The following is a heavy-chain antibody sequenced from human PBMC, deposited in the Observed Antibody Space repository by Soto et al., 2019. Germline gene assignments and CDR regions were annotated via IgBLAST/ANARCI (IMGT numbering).Heavy chain of an antibody. CDR3: AKGSPDSRGYHFFFDY. D-gene: IGHD3-22*01. Sequence: EVQLLESGGGLVQPGGSLRLSCAASGFTFSNYGMSWVRQAPGKGLEWVSAISGSGADTNYADSVKGRCTIYRNNSKITLFLEMNSLRAEDTAVYYCAKGSPDSRGYHFFFDYWGQGTMVTVSS. CDR2: ISGSGADT. CDR1: GFTFSNYG. V-gene: IGHV3-23*01. J-gene: IGHJ4*02.